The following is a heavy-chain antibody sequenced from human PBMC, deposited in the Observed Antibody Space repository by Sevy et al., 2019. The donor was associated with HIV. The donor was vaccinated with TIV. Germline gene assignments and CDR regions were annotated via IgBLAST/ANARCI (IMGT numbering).Heavy chain of an antibody. J-gene: IGHJ1*01. D-gene: IGHD6-13*01. CDR3: AKDASSSWTGGTFQH. V-gene: IGHV3-23*01. CDR2: ISASGGST. Sequence: GGSLRLSCAASGFIFSGYVMSWVRQAPGKGLEWVSCISASGGSTYYADSVKGRFTISRDNSKNTLYLEMNSLRAEDTAVYYCAKDASSSWTGGTFQHWGQGTLVTVSS. CDR1: GFIFSGYV.